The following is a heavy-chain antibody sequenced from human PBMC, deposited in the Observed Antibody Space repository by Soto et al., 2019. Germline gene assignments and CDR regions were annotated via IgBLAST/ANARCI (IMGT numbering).Heavy chain of an antibody. Sequence: EVQLVASGGGLVKPGGSLRLSCVASGFTLSSYSFNWIRQAPGKGLEWVSSISGNSVYKVDADSVKGRFTISRDNARNSLFLQMNSLRAEDTAVYYCAGFETISPGDYEPWGQGTLVTVSS. CDR1: GFTLSSYS. CDR3: AGFETISPGDYEP. D-gene: IGHD3-22*01. CDR2: ISGNSVYK. J-gene: IGHJ5*02. V-gene: IGHV3-21*01.